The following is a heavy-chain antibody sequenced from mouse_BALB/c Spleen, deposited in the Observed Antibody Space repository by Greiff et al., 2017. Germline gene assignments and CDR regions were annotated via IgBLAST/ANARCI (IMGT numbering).Heavy chain of an antibody. CDR2: ISSGSSTI. V-gene: IGHV5-17*02. CDR1: GFTFSSFG. J-gene: IGHJ2*01. Sequence: EVQLVESGGGLVQPGGSRKLSCAASGFTFSSFGMHWVRQAPEKGLEWVAYISSGSSTIYYADTVKGRFTISRDNPKNTLFLQMTSLRSEDTAMYYCARGRDRYFDYWGQGTTLTVSS. CDR3: ARGRDRYFDY.